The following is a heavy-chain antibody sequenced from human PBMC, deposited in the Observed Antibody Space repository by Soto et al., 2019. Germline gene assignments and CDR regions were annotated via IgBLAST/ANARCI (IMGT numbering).Heavy chain of an antibody. CDR3: ARHVGAPAFDM. Sequence: EVQLEQSGAEVKKPGESLRISCKGSGYTFTRNRISWVRQLPGKGLEWMGSVDPSDSYTNYSPSFEGHVTISADKSIGTAYLQWSGLEASDTAIYYCARHVGAPAFDMWGQGTMITVSS. CDR2: VDPSDSYT. J-gene: IGHJ3*02. V-gene: IGHV5-10-1*03. D-gene: IGHD1-26*01. CDR1: GYTFTRNR.